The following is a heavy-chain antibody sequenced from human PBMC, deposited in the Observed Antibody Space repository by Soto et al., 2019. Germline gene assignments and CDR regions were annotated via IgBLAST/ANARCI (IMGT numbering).Heavy chain of an antibody. J-gene: IGHJ6*03. CDR1: GFTFSSYA. Sequence: GGSLRLSCAASGFTFSSYAMSWVRQAPGKGLEWVSAISGSGGSTYYADSVKGRFTISRDNSKNTLYLQMNSLRAEDTAVYYCAKVEDCSSTSCYIGYMDVWGKGTTVTVSS. CDR3: AKVEDCSSTSCYIGYMDV. D-gene: IGHD2-2*02. CDR2: ISGSGGST. V-gene: IGHV3-23*01.